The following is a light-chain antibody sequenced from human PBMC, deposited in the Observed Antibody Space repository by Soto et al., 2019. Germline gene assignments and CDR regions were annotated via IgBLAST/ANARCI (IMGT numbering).Light chain of an antibody. CDR2: EVS. CDR1: SSDVGAYNL. Sequence: QSALTQHPSASGSPGQSVTISCTGTSSDVGAYNLVSWYQQHPGKAPKLMIYEVSKRPSGVPDRCSGSKSGNTASLTVSGLQADDEADYFCSSHAGGNHWGVFGGGTKLTV. CDR3: SSHAGGNHWGV. V-gene: IGLV2-8*01. J-gene: IGLJ3*02.